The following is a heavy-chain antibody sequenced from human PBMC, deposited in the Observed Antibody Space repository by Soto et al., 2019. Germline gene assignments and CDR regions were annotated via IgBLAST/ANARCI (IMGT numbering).Heavy chain of an antibody. CDR1: GFTFSSYA. J-gene: IGHJ3*02. CDR2: ISGSGGSA. V-gene: IGHV3-23*01. CDR3: AKDSRLRFLEWLLFTAFDI. Sequence: PGGSLRLSCAASGFTFSSYAMSLVRQAPGKGLEWVSAISGSGGSAYYADSVKGRFTISRDNSKNTLYLQMNSLRAEDTAVYYCAKDSRLRFLEWLLFTAFDIWGQGTMVTVSS. D-gene: IGHD3-3*01.